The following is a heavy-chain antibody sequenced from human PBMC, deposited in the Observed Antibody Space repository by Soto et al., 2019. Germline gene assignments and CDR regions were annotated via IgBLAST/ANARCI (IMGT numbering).Heavy chain of an antibody. CDR2: ISSSSSYI. V-gene: IGHV3-21*04. D-gene: IGHD4-17*01. CDR1: GFTFSSYS. J-gene: IGHJ6*02. Sequence: KPGGSLRLSCAASGFTFSSYSMNWVRQAPGKGLEWVSSISSSSSYIYYADSVKGRFTISRDNSKNTLYLQMNSLRAEDTAVYYCARARNLRDYGHPHYGMDVWGQGTTVTVSS. CDR3: ARARNLRDYGHPHYGMDV.